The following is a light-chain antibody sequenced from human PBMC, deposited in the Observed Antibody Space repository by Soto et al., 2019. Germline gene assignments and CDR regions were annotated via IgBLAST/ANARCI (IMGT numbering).Light chain of an antibody. CDR1: QSVTTN. V-gene: IGKV3-15*01. J-gene: IGKJ4*01. Sequence: EIVMTQSPATLSVSPGDRVTLSCRASQSVTTNLAWYQQKPGQAPRLLIYGASTRAPRIPARFSGSGSVTEFTLTISSLQSEDFAVYYCQQRSNWPPLTFGGGTKVEIK. CDR2: GAS. CDR3: QQRSNWPPLT.